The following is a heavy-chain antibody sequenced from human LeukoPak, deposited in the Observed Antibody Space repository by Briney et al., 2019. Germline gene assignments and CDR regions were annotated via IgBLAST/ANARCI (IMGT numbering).Heavy chain of an antibody. D-gene: IGHD4-17*01. Sequence: SSETLSLTCTVSGGSISSSSYYWDWIRQPPGKGLEWIGSIYYSGSTYYNPSLKSRVTISVDTSKNQFSLKLSSVTAADTAVYYCARHRLDTVTIMYYFDYWGQGTLVTVSS. CDR3: ARHRLDTVTIMYYFDY. CDR1: GGSISSSSYY. V-gene: IGHV4-39*01. J-gene: IGHJ4*02. CDR2: IYYSGST.